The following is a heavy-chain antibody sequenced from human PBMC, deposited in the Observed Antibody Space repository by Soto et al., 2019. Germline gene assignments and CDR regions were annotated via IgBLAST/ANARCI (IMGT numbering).Heavy chain of an antibody. J-gene: IGHJ3*02. Sequence: ASVKVSCKASGYTFTGYYMHWVRQAPGQGLEWMGWINPNSGGTNYAQKFQGWVTMTRDTSISTAYMELSRLRSDDTAVYYCARESGGILAAARDAFDIWGQGTMVTVSS. CDR1: GYTFTGYY. CDR2: INPNSGGT. D-gene: IGHD6-13*01. CDR3: ARESGGILAAARDAFDI. V-gene: IGHV1-2*04.